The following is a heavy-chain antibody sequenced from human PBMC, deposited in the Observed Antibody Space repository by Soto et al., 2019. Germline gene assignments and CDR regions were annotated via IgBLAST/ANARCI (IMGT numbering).Heavy chain of an antibody. V-gene: IGHV1-69*12. CDR3: ARDTYYYDTSGYFDY. CDR1: GGTFSSYA. Sequence: QVQLVQSGAEVKKPGSSVKVSCKASGGTFSSYAISWVRQAPGQGLEWMGGIIPIFGTANYAQKFQGRVTITAAESTSTAYMELSSLRTDDTAVYYGARDTYYYDTSGYFDYWGQGTLVTVSS. CDR2: IIPIFGTA. D-gene: IGHD3-22*01. J-gene: IGHJ4*02.